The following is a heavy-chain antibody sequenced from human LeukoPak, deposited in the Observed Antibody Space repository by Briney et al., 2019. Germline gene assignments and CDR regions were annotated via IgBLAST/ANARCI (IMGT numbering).Heavy chain of an antibody. CDR1: GFTFSSYG. CDR2: IRYDGRNK. D-gene: IGHD6-13*01. J-gene: IGHJ3*02. CDR3: ARPYSSSWYDKGLFDI. V-gene: IGHV3-30*02. Sequence: GGSLRLSCAASGFTFSSYGMHWVRQAPGKGLEWVAFIRYDGRNKNYADSVKGRFTISRDNAKNSLYLQMTSLRAEDTAVYYCARPYSSSWYDKGLFDIWGQGTMVTISS.